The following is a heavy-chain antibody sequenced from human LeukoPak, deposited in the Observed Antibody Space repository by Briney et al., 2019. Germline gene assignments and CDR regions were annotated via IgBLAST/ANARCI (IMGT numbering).Heavy chain of an antibody. Sequence: GGSLRLSCAASGFTFSNYWMTWVRQAPGKGLEWVANIKQDGSERYHVDSVKGRFTISRDNAKNSLYLQMNSLRADDTAVYYCATYYYRSGSDPDYWGQGTLVSVSS. D-gene: IGHD3-10*01. V-gene: IGHV3-7*01. CDR1: GFTFSNYW. CDR3: ATYYYRSGSDPDY. CDR2: IKQDGSER. J-gene: IGHJ4*02.